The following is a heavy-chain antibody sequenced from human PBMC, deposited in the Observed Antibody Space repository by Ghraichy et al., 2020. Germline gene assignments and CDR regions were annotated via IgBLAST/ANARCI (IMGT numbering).Heavy chain of an antibody. J-gene: IGHJ6*02. CDR3: ARDLRYCSGGTCFYYNYGMDV. CDR1: GFTFSSYS. CDR2: ISSSSSNI. V-gene: IGHV3-48*02. D-gene: IGHD2-15*01. Sequence: GGSLRLSCAASGFTFSSYSMNWVRQAPGKGLEWVSYISSSSSNIDYADSVKGRFTISRDNAKNSLSLQMNSLRDEDTAVYFCARDLRYCSGGTCFYYNYGMDVWGQGTTVTVSS.